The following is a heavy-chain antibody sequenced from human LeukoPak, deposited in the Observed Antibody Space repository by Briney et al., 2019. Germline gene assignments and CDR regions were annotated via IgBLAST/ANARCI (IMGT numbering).Heavy chain of an antibody. CDR1: GFTFSSYW. V-gene: IGHV3-7*01. CDR3: ARLGKSASRGSGMGY. CDR2: IKQDGSEK. Sequence: GGSLRLSCAASGFTFSSYWMSWVRQAPGKGLEWVANIKQDGSEKYYVDSVKGRFTISRDNAKNSLYLQMNSLRAEDTAVYYCARLGKSASRGSGMGYWGQGTLVTVSS. D-gene: IGHD1-14*01. J-gene: IGHJ4*02.